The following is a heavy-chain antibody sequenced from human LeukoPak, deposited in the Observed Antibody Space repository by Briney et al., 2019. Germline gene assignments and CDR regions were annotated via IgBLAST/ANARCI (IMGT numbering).Heavy chain of an antibody. CDR1: GGSISSYY. CDR3: ARELNSDYGDYYYYGMDV. D-gene: IGHD4-17*01. CDR2: ICYSGST. V-gene: IGHV4-59*01. Sequence: SETLSLTCTVSGGSISSYYWSWIRQPPGKGLEWIGYICYSGSTNYNPSLKSRVTISVDTSKNQFSLKLSSVTAADTAVYYCARELNSDYGDYYYYGMDVWGQGTTVTVSS. J-gene: IGHJ6*02.